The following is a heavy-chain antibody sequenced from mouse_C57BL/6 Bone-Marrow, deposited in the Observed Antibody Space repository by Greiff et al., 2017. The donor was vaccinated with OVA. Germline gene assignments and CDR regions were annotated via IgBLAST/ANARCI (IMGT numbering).Heavy chain of an antibody. V-gene: IGHV5-4*03. Sequence: EVKLMESGGGLVKPGGSLKLSCAASGFTFSSYAMSWVRQTPEKRLEWVATISDGGSYTYYPDNVKGRFPISRDNAKNNLYLPMSHLKSEDTAMYYCARAYSNTPFDYWGQGTTLTVSS. D-gene: IGHD2-5*01. CDR3: ARAYSNTPFDY. CDR1: GFTFSSYA. CDR2: ISDGGSYT. J-gene: IGHJ2*01.